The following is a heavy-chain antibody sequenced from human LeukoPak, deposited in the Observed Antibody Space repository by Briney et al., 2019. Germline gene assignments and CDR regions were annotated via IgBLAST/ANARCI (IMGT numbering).Heavy chain of an antibody. D-gene: IGHD5-12*01. V-gene: IGHV1-8*02. CDR2: INPNSGNT. CDR1: GYTFSNYD. Sequence: ASVKVSCKASGYTFSNYDINWVRQAPGQGLEWMGWINPNSGNTVYAHKFQDRVTMTGNTSTMTAYMELNSLRSEDTAVYYCARGQWQWLRLSWFDPWGQGTLVTVSS. J-gene: IGHJ5*02. CDR3: ARGQWQWLRLSWFDP.